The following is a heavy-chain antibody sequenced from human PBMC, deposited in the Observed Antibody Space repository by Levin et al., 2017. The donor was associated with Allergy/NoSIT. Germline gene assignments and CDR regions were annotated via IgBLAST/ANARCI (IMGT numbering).Heavy chain of an antibody. D-gene: IGHD6-19*01. Sequence: GGSLRLSCAASGFTFSSYSMNWVRQAPGKGLEWVSSISSSSSYIYYADSVKGRFTISRDNAKNSLYLQMNSLRAEDTAVYYCARDFGGWSPSLQSYYYYGMDVWGQGTTVTVSS. J-gene: IGHJ6*02. CDR3: ARDFGGWSPSLQSYYYYGMDV. CDR2: ISSSSSYI. CDR1: GFTFSSYS. V-gene: IGHV3-21*01.